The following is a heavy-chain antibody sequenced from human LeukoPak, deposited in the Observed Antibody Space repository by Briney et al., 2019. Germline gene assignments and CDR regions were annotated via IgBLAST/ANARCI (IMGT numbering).Heavy chain of an antibody. Sequence: GASVKVSCKASGHTFTSYGISWVRQAPGQGLEWMGWISAYNGNTNYAQKLQGRVTMTTDTSTSTAYMELRSLRSDDTAVYYCARNMIEQLVVGGIRFDPWGQGTLVTVSS. D-gene: IGHD6-6*01. CDR3: ARNMIEQLVVGGIRFDP. CDR1: GHTFTSYG. CDR2: ISAYNGNT. V-gene: IGHV1-18*01. J-gene: IGHJ5*02.